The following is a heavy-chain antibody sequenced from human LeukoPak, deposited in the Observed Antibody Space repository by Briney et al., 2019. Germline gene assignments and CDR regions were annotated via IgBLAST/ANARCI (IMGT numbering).Heavy chain of an antibody. CDR1: GGSISSYY. CDR2: IYYSGST. Sequence: SETLSLTCTVSGGSISSYYWSWIRQPPGKGLEWIGYIYYSGSTNYNPSLKSRVTISVDTSKNQFSLKLSSVTAADTAVYYCARDRTYCSGGSCYVDSYLDLWGRGTLVTVSS. J-gene: IGHJ2*01. D-gene: IGHD2-15*01. V-gene: IGHV4-59*01. CDR3: ARDRTYCSGGSCYVDSYLDL.